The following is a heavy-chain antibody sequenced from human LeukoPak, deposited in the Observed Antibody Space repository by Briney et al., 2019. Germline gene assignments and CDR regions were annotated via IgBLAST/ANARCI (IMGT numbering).Heavy chain of an antibody. J-gene: IGHJ4*02. V-gene: IGHV3-66*01. CDR2: IYSDSAGST. CDR1: GFTVSSNY. Sequence: PGGSLRRSCAASGFTVSSNYMSWVRQAPGKGLEWVSVIYSDSAGSTYYADSVKGRFTMSRDNSKNTLYLHMNSLRAEDTAVYYCARGFTHDYGDYFDYWGQGTLVTVSS. D-gene: IGHD4-17*01. CDR3: ARGFTHDYGDYFDY.